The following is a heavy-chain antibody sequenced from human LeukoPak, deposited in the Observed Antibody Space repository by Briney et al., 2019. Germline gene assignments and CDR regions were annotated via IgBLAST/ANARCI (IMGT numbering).Heavy chain of an antibody. D-gene: IGHD3-22*01. CDR3: ARYDSSGLIDY. Sequence: AASVKVSCKASGYTFTSYGISWVRHAPGQGLEGVGWISAYNCNTNYAQKLQGSVTMTTDTSTSTAYMELRSLRSADTAVYYCARYDSSGLIDYWGQGTLVTVSS. J-gene: IGHJ4*02. V-gene: IGHV1-18*01. CDR2: ISAYNCNT. CDR1: GYTFTSYG.